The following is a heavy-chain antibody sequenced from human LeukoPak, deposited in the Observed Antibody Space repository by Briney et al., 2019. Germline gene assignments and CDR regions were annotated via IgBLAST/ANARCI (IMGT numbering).Heavy chain of an antibody. Sequence: SVKVSCKASGGTFSSYAISWVRQAPGQGLEWMGRIIPILGIANYAQKFQGRVTITADKSTSTAYMELSSLRSEDTAVYYCARSDSSGLGSEYFQHWGQGTLVTASS. D-gene: IGHD3-22*01. CDR1: GGTFSSYA. J-gene: IGHJ1*01. V-gene: IGHV1-69*04. CDR2: IIPILGIA. CDR3: ARSDSSGLGSEYFQH.